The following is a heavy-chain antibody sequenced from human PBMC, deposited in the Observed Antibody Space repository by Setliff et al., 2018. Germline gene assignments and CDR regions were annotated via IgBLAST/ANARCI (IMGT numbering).Heavy chain of an antibody. CDR1: RGPINSHY. CDR2: IYADGST. V-gene: IGHV4-4*07. Sequence: PSETLSLTCTVSRGPINSHYWSWIRQPAGKGLEWIGRIYADGSTNYNPSLKSRVTISVDTSKNQFSLKLSSVTAADTAVYYCARGIGGYCSSMSCSNESWPWGQGTLVTVSS. CDR3: ARGIGGYCSSMSCSNESWP. J-gene: IGHJ5*02. D-gene: IGHD2-2*01.